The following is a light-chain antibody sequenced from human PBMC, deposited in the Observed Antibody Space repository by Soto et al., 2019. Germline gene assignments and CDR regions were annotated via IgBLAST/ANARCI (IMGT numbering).Light chain of an antibody. J-gene: IGLJ2*01. V-gene: IGLV1-44*01. CDR1: SSNIGSKT. Sequence: QSVLTQPPSASGTPGQRVTISCSGSSSNIGSKTVNWYQQLPGTAPQLLIYSNNQRPSGVPDRFSGSKSGTSASLAISGLQSEDVADYYCAACDDSLNGVVFGGGTKLTV. CDR2: SNN. CDR3: AACDDSLNGVV.